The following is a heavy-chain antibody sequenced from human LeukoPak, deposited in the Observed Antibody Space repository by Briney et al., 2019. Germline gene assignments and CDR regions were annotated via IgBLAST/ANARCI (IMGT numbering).Heavy chain of an antibody. J-gene: IGHJ5*02. D-gene: IGHD3-3*01. CDR2: IFYNGNT. Sequence: SETLSLTCTVSGSSISSSTYYWGWNRQPPGKGLEWIGSIFYNGNTYYSPSLKSRVTISVDTSKNQFSLKLSSVTAADTAIYYCARHSGLRSPFDPWGQGTLVTVSS. V-gene: IGHV4-39*01. CDR1: GSSISSSTYY. CDR3: ARHSGLRSPFDP.